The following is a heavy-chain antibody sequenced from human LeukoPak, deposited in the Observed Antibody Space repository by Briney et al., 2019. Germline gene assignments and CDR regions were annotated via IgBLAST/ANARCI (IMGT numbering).Heavy chain of an antibody. Sequence: QPGGSLRLSCAASGFTFSSYAMSWVRQAPGKGLEWVSAISGSGGSTYYADSVKGRFTISRDNSKNTLYLHMNSLRAEDTAVYYCAKDFAWLPTYYFDYWGQGTLVTVSS. CDR1: GFTFSSYA. CDR3: AKDFAWLPTYYFDY. D-gene: IGHD6-19*01. V-gene: IGHV3-23*01. CDR2: ISGSGGST. J-gene: IGHJ4*02.